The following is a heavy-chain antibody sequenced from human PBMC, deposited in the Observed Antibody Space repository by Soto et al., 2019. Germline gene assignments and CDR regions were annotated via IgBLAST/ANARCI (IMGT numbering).Heavy chain of an antibody. J-gene: IGHJ4*02. Sequence: EVQLVESGGGLVQPGGSLRLSCVGSGFTFSNYWMHWVRQVPGKGPVWVSRVNSAGSQSSYADLVKGRFTVSRDNAKNTLHLEKNSLSADDTGGYYCATGGYSYGWGYWGQGTLVTVSS. CDR1: GFTFSNYW. V-gene: IGHV3-74*01. CDR2: VNSAGSQS. CDR3: ATGGYSYGWGY. D-gene: IGHD5-18*01.